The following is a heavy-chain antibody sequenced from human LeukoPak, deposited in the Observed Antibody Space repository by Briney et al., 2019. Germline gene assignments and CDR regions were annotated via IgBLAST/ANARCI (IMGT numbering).Heavy chain of an antibody. Sequence: SGGSLTLPCTASGYPYSVYAMIWLRQPRGKGLEWVSTINANSGTTSYDAYVRGRFTISTNNSKYTLYLHLITRRADDTATYYCAKPISGGLAVTADWFHPWGQGTLVVVSS. CDR3: AKPISGGLAVTADWFHP. V-gene: IGHV3-23*01. CDR2: INANSGTT. CDR1: GYPYSVYA. D-gene: IGHD6-19*01. J-gene: IGHJ5*01.